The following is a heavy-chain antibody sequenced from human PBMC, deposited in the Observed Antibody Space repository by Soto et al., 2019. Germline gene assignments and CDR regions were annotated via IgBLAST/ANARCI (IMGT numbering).Heavy chain of an antibody. V-gene: IGHV1-8*01. CDR1: GYTFTGYD. CDR2: MNPNSGNT. Sequence: QAQLVQSGAEVKKPGASVKVSCKDSGYTFTGYDINWVRQATGQGLEWMGWMNPNSGNTGYAQNFQGRVTMTRDNSITTAYMELTSLRDDDSAVYYCAGEKVGTTVIDFWGQGTLVTVSS. J-gene: IGHJ4*02. D-gene: IGHD4-17*01. CDR3: AGEKVGTTVIDF.